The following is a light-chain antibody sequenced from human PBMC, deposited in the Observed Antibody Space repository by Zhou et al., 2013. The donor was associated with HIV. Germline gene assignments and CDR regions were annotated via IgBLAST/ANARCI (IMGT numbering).Light chain of an antibody. CDR3: QQYSSSPPLFT. CDR1: QSVSNSY. V-gene: IGKV3-20*01. Sequence: EIVLAQSPGTLSLSPGERATLSCRASQSVSNSYLAWYQQKLDQAPRLLIYGTSNRATGIPDRFSGSGSGTDFTLTISRLESEDFAVYYCQQYSSSPPLFTFGQGTKLEIK. J-gene: IGKJ2*01. CDR2: GTS.